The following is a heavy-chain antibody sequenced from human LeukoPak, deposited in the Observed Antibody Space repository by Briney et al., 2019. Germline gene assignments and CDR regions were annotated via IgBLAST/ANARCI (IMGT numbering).Heavy chain of an antibody. Sequence: ASVKVSCKASGYTFTSYGISWVRQAPGQGLEWMGWISAYNGNTNYAQKLQGRVTVTTDTSTSTAYMELRSLRSDDTAVYYCARRLRLGELSPLDYWGQGTLVTVSS. V-gene: IGHV1-18*01. CDR3: ARRLRLGELSPLDY. D-gene: IGHD3-16*02. CDR2: ISAYNGNT. CDR1: GYTFTSYG. J-gene: IGHJ4*02.